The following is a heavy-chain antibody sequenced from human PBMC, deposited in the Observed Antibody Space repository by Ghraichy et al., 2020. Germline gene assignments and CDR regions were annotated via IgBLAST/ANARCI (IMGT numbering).Heavy chain of an antibody. D-gene: IGHD2-8*01. CDR3: ARESKEYQLLFSCTNGVCDAFDI. CDR1: GGTFSSYA. CDR2: IIPIFGTA. J-gene: IGHJ3*02. V-gene: IGHV1-69*13. Sequence: SVKVSCKASGGTFSSYAISWVRQAPGQGLEWMGGIIPIFGTANYAQKFQGRVTITADESTSTAYMELSSLRSEDTAVYYCARESKEYQLLFSCTNGVCDAFDIWGQGTMVTVSS.